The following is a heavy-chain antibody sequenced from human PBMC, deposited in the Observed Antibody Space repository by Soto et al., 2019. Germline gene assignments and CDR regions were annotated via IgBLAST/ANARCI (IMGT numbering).Heavy chain of an antibody. J-gene: IGHJ5*02. D-gene: IGHD6-13*01. V-gene: IGHV4-59*08. CDR1: GGSISSYY. CDR3: ASHRGEGIAAAIEPFDP. Sequence: SETLSLTCTVSGGSISSYYWSWIRQPPGKGLEWIGYIYYSGSTNYNPSLKSRVTISVDTSKNQFSLKLSSVTAADTAVYYCASHRGEGIAAAIEPFDPWGQGTLGTVSS. CDR2: IYYSGST.